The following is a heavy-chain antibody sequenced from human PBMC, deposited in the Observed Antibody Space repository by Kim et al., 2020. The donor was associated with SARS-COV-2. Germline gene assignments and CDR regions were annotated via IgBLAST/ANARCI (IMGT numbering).Heavy chain of an antibody. CDR2: IIPIFGTA. Sequence: SVKVSCKASGGTFTSYAISWVRQAPGQGLEWMGGIIPIFGTANYAQKFQGRVTITADESTSTAYMELSSLRSEDTAVYYCAREPAMVRGAIDYWGQGTLVTVSS. CDR1: GGTFTSYA. D-gene: IGHD3-10*01. J-gene: IGHJ4*02. CDR3: AREPAMVRGAIDY. V-gene: IGHV1-69*13.